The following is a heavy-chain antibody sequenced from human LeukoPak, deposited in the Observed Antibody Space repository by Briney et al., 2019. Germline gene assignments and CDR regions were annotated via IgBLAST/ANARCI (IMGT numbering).Heavy chain of an antibody. CDR3: AREGDSGRWNYYYGMDV. CDR1: GFTFSSYS. CDR2: ISSSSSTI. D-gene: IGHD6-19*01. J-gene: IGHJ6*02. Sequence: GGSLRLSCAASGFTFSSYSMNWVRQAPGKGLEWVSHISSSSSTIYYADSVKGRFTISRDNAKNSLYLQMNSLRAEDTAVYYCAREGDSGRWNYYYGMDVWGQGTTATVSS. V-gene: IGHV3-48*04.